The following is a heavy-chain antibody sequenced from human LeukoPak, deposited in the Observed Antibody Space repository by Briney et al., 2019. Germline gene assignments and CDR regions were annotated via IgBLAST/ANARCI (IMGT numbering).Heavy chain of an antibody. Sequence: GVSLRLSCAPSGLTFSRYEMKWVRQATGERLEWVSYISSSGSTIYYADSVKGRFTISRDNAKNSLYQQMNSLRAEDTAVYYWARGRSGLYDSSGNYVSKAFDIWGQGTMVTVSS. CDR2: ISSSGSTI. D-gene: IGHD3-22*01. V-gene: IGHV3-48*03. CDR3: ARGRSGLYDSSGNYVSKAFDI. J-gene: IGHJ3*02. CDR1: GLTFSRYE.